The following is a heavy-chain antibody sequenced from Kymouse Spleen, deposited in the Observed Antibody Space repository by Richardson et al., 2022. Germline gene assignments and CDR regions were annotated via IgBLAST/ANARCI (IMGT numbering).Heavy chain of an antibody. CDR3: ASHYYGSGSYYNDFDY. V-gene: IGHV4-31*03. CDR2: IYYSGST. Sequence: QVQLQESGPGLVKPSQTLSLTCTVSGGSISSGGYYWSWIRQHPGKGLEWIGYIYYSGSTYYNPSLKSRVTISVDTSKNQFSLKLSSVTAADTAVYYCASHYYGSGSYYNDFDYWGQGTLVTVSS. D-gene: IGHD3-10*01. J-gene: IGHJ4*02. CDR1: GGSISSGGYY.